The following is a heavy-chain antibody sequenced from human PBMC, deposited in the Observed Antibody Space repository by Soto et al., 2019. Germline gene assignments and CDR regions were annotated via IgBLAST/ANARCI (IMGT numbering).Heavy chain of an antibody. CDR1: GGTFSSYA. J-gene: IGHJ4*02. CDR3: ARESGALRGYYYFDY. CDR2: IIPIFGTA. Sequence: SVQVSCKASGGTFSSYAISWVRQAPGQGLEWMGGIIPIFGTANYAQKFQGRVTITADESTSTAYMELSSLRSEDTAVYYCARESGALRGYYYFDYWGQGTLVTVSS. V-gene: IGHV1-69*13. D-gene: IGHD3-22*01.